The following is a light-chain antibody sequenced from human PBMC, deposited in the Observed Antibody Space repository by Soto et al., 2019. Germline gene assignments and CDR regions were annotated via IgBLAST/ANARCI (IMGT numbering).Light chain of an antibody. CDR3: QQYYSTPIT. V-gene: IGKV4-1*01. J-gene: IGKJ5*01. Sequence: DIVMTQSPDSLAVSLGERATINCKSSQSVLYSSNNKNYLAWYHQKLGQPPKLLIYWASTRESGVPDRFSGSGSETDFTLTISSLQAEDGAVYYCQQYYSTPITFGQGTRLEVK. CDR1: QSVLYSSNNKNY. CDR2: WAS.